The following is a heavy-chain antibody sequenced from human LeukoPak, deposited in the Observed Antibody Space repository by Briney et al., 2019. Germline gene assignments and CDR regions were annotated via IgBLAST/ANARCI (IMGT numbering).Heavy chain of an antibody. CDR2: ISAYNGNT. Sequence: GASVKVSCKASGYTFTSYGISWVRQAPGQGLEWMGWISAYNGNTNYAQKLQGRVTMTTDTSTSTAYMELGSLRSDDTAVYYCARDNPYGSESYRWDYWGQGTLVTVSS. CDR1: GYTFTSYG. D-gene: IGHD3-10*01. V-gene: IGHV1-18*04. CDR3: ARDNPYGSESYRWDY. J-gene: IGHJ4*02.